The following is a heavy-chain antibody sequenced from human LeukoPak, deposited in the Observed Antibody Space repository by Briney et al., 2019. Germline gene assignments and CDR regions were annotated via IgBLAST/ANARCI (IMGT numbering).Heavy chain of an antibody. D-gene: IGHD6-19*01. Sequence: PGRSLRLSCAAYEFSFDAFAMTWVRQAPGRGLEWVSSINDNGDMTDYADSVKGRFTISRDNAKKYVFLEINSLRSEDTVIYFCAKAKRPWQWLGGFDPWGQGTLVIVSS. J-gene: IGHJ5*02. V-gene: IGHV3-9*01. CDR2: INDNGDMT. CDR1: EFSFDAFA. CDR3: AKAKRPWQWLGGFDP.